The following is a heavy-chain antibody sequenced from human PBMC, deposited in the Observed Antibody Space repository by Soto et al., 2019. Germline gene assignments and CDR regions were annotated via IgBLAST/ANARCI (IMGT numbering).Heavy chain of an antibody. V-gene: IGHV1-58*01. CDR1: GFTFTSSA. Sequence: SVKVSCKASGFTFTSSAVQWVRQARGQRLEWMGWIVVGSGNTNYAQKFQERVTITRDMSTSTAYMELSSLRSEDTAVYYCAARAVRGAYYYYYGMDVWGQGTTVTVSS. J-gene: IGHJ6*02. CDR3: AARAVRGAYYYYYGMDV. CDR2: IVVGSGNT. D-gene: IGHD3-10*01.